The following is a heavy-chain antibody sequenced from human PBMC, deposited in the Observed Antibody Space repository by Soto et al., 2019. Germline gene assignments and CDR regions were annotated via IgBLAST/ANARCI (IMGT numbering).Heavy chain of an antibody. V-gene: IGHV1-3*05. D-gene: IGHD5-18*01. CDR1: GYTFTSYA. Sequence: QVQLVQAGAEEKKPGASVKVSCKTSGYTFTSYAMHWVRQAPGQRLEWMGWINAGNGNTKYSQKFQGRVTITRDTSASTAYMELSSLRSEDTAVYYCASDMDTAIRWFDPWGQGTLVTVSS. CDR3: ASDMDTAIRWFDP. CDR2: INAGNGNT. J-gene: IGHJ5*02.